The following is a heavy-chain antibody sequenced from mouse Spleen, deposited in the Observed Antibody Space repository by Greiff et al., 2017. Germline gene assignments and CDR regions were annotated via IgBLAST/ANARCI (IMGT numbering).Heavy chain of an antibody. J-gene: IGHJ2*01. V-gene: IGHV1-64*01. D-gene: IGHD4-1*01. CDR3: ARLAGTSYFDY. Sequence: QVQLQQPGAELVKPGASVKLSCKASGYTFTSYWMHWVKQRPGQGLEWIGMIHPNSGSTNYNEKFKSKATLTVDKSSSTAYMQLSSLTYEDSAVYYCARLAGTSYFDYWGQGTTLTVSS. CDR1: GYTFTSYW. CDR2: IHPNSGST.